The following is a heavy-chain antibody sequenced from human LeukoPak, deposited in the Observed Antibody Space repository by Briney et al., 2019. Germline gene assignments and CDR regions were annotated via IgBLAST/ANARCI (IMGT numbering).Heavy chain of an antibody. J-gene: IGHJ4*02. CDR2: IYGSGANT. Sequence: PGGSLRLSCAASGFTFSKYAMTWVRQAPGKGLEWISAIYGSGANTYYADSVKGRFTMSRDNSKNTVYLQMNSLRVEDTAVYYCAKDPGEMATHPGDYWGQGTLVTVSS. CDR1: GFTFSKYA. V-gene: IGHV3-23*01. CDR3: AKDPGEMATHPGDY. D-gene: IGHD5-24*01.